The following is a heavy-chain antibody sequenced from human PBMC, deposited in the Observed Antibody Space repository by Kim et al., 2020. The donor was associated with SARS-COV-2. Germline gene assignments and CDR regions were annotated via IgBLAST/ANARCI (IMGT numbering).Heavy chain of an antibody. D-gene: IGHD3-3*01. Sequence: SGTLSLTCAVYGGSFSGYYWSWIRQPPGKGLEWIGEINHSGSTNYNPSLKSRVTISVDTSKNQFSLKLSSVTAADTAVYYCARGRITIFGVVIRALYYF. CDR2: INHSGST. J-gene: IGHJ4*01. CDR3: ARGRITIFGVVIRALYYF. V-gene: IGHV4-34*01. CDR1: GGSFSGYY.